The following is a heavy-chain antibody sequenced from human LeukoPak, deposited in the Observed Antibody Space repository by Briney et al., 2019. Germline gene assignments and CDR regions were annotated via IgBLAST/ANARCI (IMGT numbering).Heavy chain of an antibody. Sequence: SETLSLTCTVSGGSISRSGYYWGWIRQPPGKGLEWIGSIYSSGNPYYSSPLKSRLTISLDTSKNQFSLKLTSVTAADTAVYYCARHSGRLGPFDYWGQEPWSPFPQ. CDR3: ARHSGRLGPFDY. J-gene: IGHJ4*01. D-gene: IGHD5-12*01. CDR1: GGSISRSGYY. CDR2: IYSSGNP. V-gene: IGHV4-39*01.